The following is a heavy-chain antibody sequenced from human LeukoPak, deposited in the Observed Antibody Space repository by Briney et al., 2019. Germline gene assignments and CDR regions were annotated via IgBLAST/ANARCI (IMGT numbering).Heavy chain of an antibody. CDR2: ISGSGGST. CDR1: RFTFTSYA. V-gene: IGHV3-23*01. Sequence: GGSLRLSCAASRFTFTSYAMNWVRQAPGKGLEWVSVISGSGGSTYYADSVRGRFTISRDNSKNTLYLQMNSLRAEDTAVYYCAKDAPLVNYDILTGFTWFDPWGQGTLVTVSS. D-gene: IGHD3-9*01. J-gene: IGHJ5*02. CDR3: AKDAPLVNYDILTGFTWFDP.